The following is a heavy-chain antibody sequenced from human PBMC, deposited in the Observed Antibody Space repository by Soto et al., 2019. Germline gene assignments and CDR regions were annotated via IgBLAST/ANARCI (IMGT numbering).Heavy chain of an antibody. CDR3: ARGHSVNNWFDP. J-gene: IGHJ5*02. Sequence: ASVKVSCKAPGYTFTSYDISWVRQATGQGLEWMGWMNPNSGNTGYAQKFQGRVTMTRNTSISTAYMELSSLRSEDTAVYYCARGHSVNNWFDPWGQGTLVTVSS. V-gene: IGHV1-8*01. CDR2: MNPNSGNT. CDR1: GYTFTSYD.